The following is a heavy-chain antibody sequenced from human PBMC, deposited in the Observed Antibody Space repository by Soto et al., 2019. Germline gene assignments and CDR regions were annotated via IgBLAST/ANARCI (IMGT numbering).Heavy chain of an antibody. CDR1: GYTFTSDD. Sequence: QVQLVQSGAEVKKPGASVKVSCKASGYTFTSDDINWVRQATGQGLEGMGWMNPNSGKTGYAQKFQGRVTMTRNTSISTAYMELSSLRSEDTAVYYCARRGLSRSSTFRYHYYGMDVWGQGTTVTVSS. J-gene: IGHJ6*02. CDR2: MNPNSGKT. V-gene: IGHV1-8*01. CDR3: ARRGLSRSSTFRYHYYGMDV. D-gene: IGHD6-6*01.